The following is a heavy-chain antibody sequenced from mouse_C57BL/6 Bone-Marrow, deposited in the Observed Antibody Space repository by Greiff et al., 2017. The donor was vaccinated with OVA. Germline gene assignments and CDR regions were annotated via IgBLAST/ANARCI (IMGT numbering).Heavy chain of an antibody. V-gene: IGHV1-81*01. CDR1: GYTFTSYG. J-gene: IGHJ3*01. CDR2: IYPRSGNT. D-gene: IGHD1-1*01. Sequence: VQLQQSGAELARPGASVKLSCKASGYTFTSYGISWVKQRTGQGLEWIGEIYPRSGNTYYNEKFKGKATLTADKSSSTAYMELRSLTSEDSAVYSCARRRYYYGSSYVDWFAYWGQGTLVTVSA. CDR3: ARRRYYYGSSYVDWFAY.